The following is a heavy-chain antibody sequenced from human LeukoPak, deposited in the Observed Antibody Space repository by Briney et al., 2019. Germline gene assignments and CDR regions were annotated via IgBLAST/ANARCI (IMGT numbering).Heavy chain of an antibody. Sequence: ASVKVSCKASGYTFTSYGISWVRQAPGRGLEWMGWISAYNGNTNYAQKLQGRVTMTTDTSTSTAYMELRSLRSDDTAVYYCARLNDFWSGYEGQGGLDYWGQGTLVTVSS. V-gene: IGHV1-18*01. CDR1: GYTFTSYG. CDR2: ISAYNGNT. J-gene: IGHJ4*02. D-gene: IGHD3-3*01. CDR3: ARLNDFWSGYEGQGGLDY.